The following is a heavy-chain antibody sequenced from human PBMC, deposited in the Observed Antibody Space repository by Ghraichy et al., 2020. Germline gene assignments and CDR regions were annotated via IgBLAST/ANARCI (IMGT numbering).Heavy chain of an antibody. V-gene: IGHV3-33*07. CDR1: GFMFRSYG. Sequence: GGSLRLSCAASGFMFRSYGLYWVRQAPGKGLEWVAVIWYDGSEKYYGDSVKGRFTISRDNSKNMVNLQMNSLRADDTAVYYCARDGDGGWDTRYYGHYMDVWGKGTTVTVSS. CDR3: ARDGDGGWDTRYYGHYMDV. D-gene: IGHD6-19*01. J-gene: IGHJ6*03. CDR2: IWYDGSEK.